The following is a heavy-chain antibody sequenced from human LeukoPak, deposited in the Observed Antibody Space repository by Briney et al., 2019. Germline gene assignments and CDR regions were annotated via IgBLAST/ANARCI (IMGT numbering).Heavy chain of an antibody. CDR3: SLYGGNSNTDY. CDR1: GYSFTSHW. V-gene: IGHV5-51*01. CDR2: IYPGDSDT. D-gene: IGHD2-21*01. Sequence: GESLKISCKGPGYSFTSHWIGWVRPMPGKGLEWMGIIYPGDSDTRYSPSFQGQVTISADKSISTAYLQWSSLKASDTAMYYCSLYGGNSNTDYWGQGTLVTVSS. J-gene: IGHJ4*02.